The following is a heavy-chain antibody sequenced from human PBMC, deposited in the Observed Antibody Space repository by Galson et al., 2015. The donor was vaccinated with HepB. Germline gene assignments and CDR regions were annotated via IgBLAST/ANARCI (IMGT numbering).Heavy chain of an antibody. CDR1: GFTFSSYA. CDR2: ISGSGGST. CDR3: AKGFWLGVKGENYVDY. Sequence: SLRLSCAASGFTFSSYAMSWVRQAPGKGLEWVSAISGSGGSTYYADSVKGRFTISRDNSKNTLYLQMNSLRAEDTAVYYCAKGFWLGVKGENYVDYWGQGTLVTVSS. V-gene: IGHV3-23*01. D-gene: IGHD3-3*01. J-gene: IGHJ4*02.